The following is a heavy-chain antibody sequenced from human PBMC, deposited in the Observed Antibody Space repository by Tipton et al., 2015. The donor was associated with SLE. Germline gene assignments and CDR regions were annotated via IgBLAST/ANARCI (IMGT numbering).Heavy chain of an antibody. D-gene: IGHD6-6*01. J-gene: IGHJ4*02. V-gene: IGHV4-61*02. CDR2: IYTSGST. CDR3: ARVYFHSSSSGFDY. Sequence: TLSLTCTVSGGSISSGSYYWSWIRQPAGKGLEWIGRIYTSGSTNYNPSLKSRVTISVETSKNQFSLKLSSVTAADTAVYYCARVYFHSSSSGFDYWGQGTLVTVSS. CDR1: GGSISSGSYY.